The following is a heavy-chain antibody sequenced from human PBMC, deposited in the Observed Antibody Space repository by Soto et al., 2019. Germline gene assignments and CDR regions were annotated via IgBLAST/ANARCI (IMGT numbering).Heavy chain of an antibody. CDR1: GFTLSNYG. CDR2: ISYDGNNK. V-gene: IGHV3-30*18. CDR3: AKDNRLVVAAPSGVDV. J-gene: IGHJ6*02. Sequence: QVQLVESGGGVVQPGMSLRLSCVASGFTLSNYGMHWVRQAPGKGLEWVAVISYDGNNKYYADSVKGRFTISRDNSKNTLYLQMNSLRPEDTAVYYCAKDNRLVVAAPSGVDVWGQGTTVTVSS. D-gene: IGHD2-15*01.